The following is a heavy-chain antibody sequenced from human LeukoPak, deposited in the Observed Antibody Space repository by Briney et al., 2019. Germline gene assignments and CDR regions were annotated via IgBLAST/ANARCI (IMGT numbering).Heavy chain of an antibody. J-gene: IGHJ5*02. CDR1: GGSIGSRAYY. CDR2: IYTDGSP. Sequence: SQTLSLTCTVSGGSIGSRAYYWSWIRQPAGKGLEYIGRIYTDGSPNHNPSLKSRVSISLDTSKDQFSLKLRSVTAADTAVYYCARDLPVNDPISVWYDGLGVFDPWGHGSLVTVSS. D-gene: IGHD1-1*01. CDR3: ARDLPVNDPISVWYDGLGVFDP. V-gene: IGHV4-61*02.